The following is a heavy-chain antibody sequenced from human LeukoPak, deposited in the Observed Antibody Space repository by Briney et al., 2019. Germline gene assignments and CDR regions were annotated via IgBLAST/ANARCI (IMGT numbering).Heavy chain of an antibody. Sequence: PGGSLRLSCAASGFIFDDYGMSWVPQTPGKELEWVSSINWNGGSTGYADSVKGRFTISRDNAKNSVYLQMNSLRVEDTALYYCARGTIVADYYFDYWGQGTLVTVSS. V-gene: IGHV3-20*04. CDR1: GFIFDDYG. J-gene: IGHJ4*02. CDR3: ARGTIVADYYFDY. CDR2: INWNGGST. D-gene: IGHD5-12*01.